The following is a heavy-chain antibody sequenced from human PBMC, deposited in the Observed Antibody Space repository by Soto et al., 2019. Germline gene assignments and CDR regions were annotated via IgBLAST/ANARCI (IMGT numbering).Heavy chain of an antibody. CDR3: ARHLRFLEGLFWASYYYYGMDV. V-gene: IGHV4-39*01. Sequence: SETLSLTCTVSGGSISSSSYYWGWIRQPPGKGLEWIGSIYYSGSTYYNPSLKSRVTISVDTSKNQFSLKLSSVTAADTAVYYCARHLRFLEGLFWASYYYYGMDVWGQGTTVTVSS. CDR2: IYYSGST. J-gene: IGHJ6*02. D-gene: IGHD3-3*01. CDR1: GGSISSSSYY.